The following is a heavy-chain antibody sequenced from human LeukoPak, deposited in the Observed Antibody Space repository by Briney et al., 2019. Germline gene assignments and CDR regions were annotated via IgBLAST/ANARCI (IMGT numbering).Heavy chain of an antibody. CDR1: GFTFDDYA. CDR3: AKDVGGGTYSSSSHYFDY. D-gene: IGHD6-6*01. J-gene: IGHJ4*02. CDR2: ISWNSDTI. Sequence: GGSLRLSCAASGFTFDDYAMHWVRQAPGKGLEWVSGISWNSDTIAYADSVKGRFTISRDNAKNSLYLQMNSLRAEETALYYCAKDVGGGTYSSSSHYFDYWGQGTLVTVSS. V-gene: IGHV3-9*01.